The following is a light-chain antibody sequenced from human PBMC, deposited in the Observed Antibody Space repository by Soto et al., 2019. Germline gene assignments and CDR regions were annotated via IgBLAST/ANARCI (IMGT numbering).Light chain of an antibody. J-gene: IGLJ3*02. V-gene: IGLV1-51*01. CDR2: DIN. CDR1: SSDVHKYNY. Sequence: QSALTQPASVSGSPGQSITISCSGTSSDVHKYNYVSWYQKYPGKAPKLLIYDINKRPSGIPDRFSGSKSGTSATLGITGLQTGDEADYYCGTWDSSLNAGVFGGGTKLTVL. CDR3: GTWDSSLNAGV.